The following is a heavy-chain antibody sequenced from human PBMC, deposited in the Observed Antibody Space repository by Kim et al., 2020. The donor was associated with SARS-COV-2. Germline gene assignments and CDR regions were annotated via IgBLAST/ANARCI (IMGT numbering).Heavy chain of an antibody. CDR2: INHSGST. V-gene: IGHV4-34*01. CDR1: GGSFSGYY. Sequence: SETLSLTCAVYGGSFSGYYWSWIRQPPGKGLEWIGEINHSGSTNYNPSLKSRVTISVDTSKNQFSLQLSSVTAADTAAYYCARGWEDVVQAALGIRYYY. CDR3: ARGWEDVVQAALGIRYYY. J-gene: IGHJ6*01. D-gene: IGHD2-2*01.